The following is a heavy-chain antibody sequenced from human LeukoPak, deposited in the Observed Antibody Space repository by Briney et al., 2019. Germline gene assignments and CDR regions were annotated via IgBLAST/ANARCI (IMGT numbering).Heavy chain of an antibody. J-gene: IGHJ4*02. D-gene: IGHD4-17*01. CDR1: GFTFSSYE. Sequence: GGSLRLSCAASGFTFSSYEMNWVRQAPGKGLERISYISSSGTKIYYADSVKGRFTISRDNAKKSLYLQMNSLRAEDTAVYYCARPLDYGDYVPLDYWGQGTLVTVSS. V-gene: IGHV3-48*03. CDR2: ISSSGTKI. CDR3: ARPLDYGDYVPLDY.